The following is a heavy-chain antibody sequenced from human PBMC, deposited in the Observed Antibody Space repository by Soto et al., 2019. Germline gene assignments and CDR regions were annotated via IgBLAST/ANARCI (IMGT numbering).Heavy chain of an antibody. CDR2: ISWNSGRI. V-gene: IGHV3-9*01. CDR1: GFTFDDYA. D-gene: IGHD2-2*01. Sequence: PGGSLRLSCAASGFTFDDYAMYWVRQVPGKGLEWVSGISWNSGRIGYADSVKGRFTISRDNAKNTLYLQVNSLRADDTAVYYCARLYGYCIRNSCHGHYAMDVWGQGTTVTVSS. J-gene: IGHJ6*02. CDR3: ARLYGYCIRNSCHGHYAMDV.